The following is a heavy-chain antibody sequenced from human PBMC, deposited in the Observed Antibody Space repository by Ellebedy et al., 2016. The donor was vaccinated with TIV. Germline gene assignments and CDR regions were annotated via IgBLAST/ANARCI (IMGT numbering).Heavy chain of an antibody. J-gene: IGHJ3*01. CDR2: IIPVFDTT. V-gene: IGHV1-69*13. Sequence: SVKVSXXVSGATFSRQAISWVRLAPGQGPEWMGTIIPVFDTTNSARRFQGRMTIIADESTTTVSMELSSLQSEDTAVYFCATSIKVAGNLDGFDFWGQGTLLTVSS. D-gene: IGHD6-19*01. CDR1: GATFSRQA. CDR3: ATSIKVAGNLDGFDF.